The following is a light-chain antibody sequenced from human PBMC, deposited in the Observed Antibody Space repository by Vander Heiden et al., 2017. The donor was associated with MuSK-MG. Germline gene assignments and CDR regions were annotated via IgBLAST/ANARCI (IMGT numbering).Light chain of an antibody. V-gene: IGKV1-39*01. CDR2: AAS. Sequence: DIQMTQSPSSLPASVGDRVTITCRASETINTYLNWYQQKPGKAPKLLIYAASNLESGVPSKFSGSGYGPDFTLTISSRQPEDFAPYYCQQTDSTLPWTFGQGTKVEIK. CDR1: ETINTY. J-gene: IGKJ1*01. CDR3: QQTDSTLPWT.